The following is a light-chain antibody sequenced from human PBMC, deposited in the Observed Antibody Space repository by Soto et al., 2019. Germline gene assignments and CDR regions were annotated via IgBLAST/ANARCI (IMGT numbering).Light chain of an antibody. CDR2: AAS. V-gene: IGKV1-39*01. Sequence: DIQMTQSPFSLSASVGDRVTITCRARQSISRHLHWYQQKPGKAPKLLIYAASSLQSGVPSRFSGSGSGTDFTLTISSLQPEDFATYYCQQSYSTPYTFGQGTKLEIK. CDR1: QSISRH. J-gene: IGKJ2*01. CDR3: QQSYSTPYT.